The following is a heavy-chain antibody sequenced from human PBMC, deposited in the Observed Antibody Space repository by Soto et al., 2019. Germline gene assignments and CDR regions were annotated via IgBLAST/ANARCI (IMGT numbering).Heavy chain of an antibody. CDR1: CGTFSSYT. V-gene: IGHV1-69*02. CDR2: IIPILGIA. J-gene: IGHJ6*03. D-gene: IGHD3-10*01. Sequence: VSSKASCGTFSSYTISWVRQDHGQGLEWMGRIIPILGIANYAQKFQGRVTITADKSTSTAYMELSSLRSEDTAVYYCASPLEVRGAISYLGVWGKGATVTVSS. CDR3: ASPLEVRGAISYLGV.